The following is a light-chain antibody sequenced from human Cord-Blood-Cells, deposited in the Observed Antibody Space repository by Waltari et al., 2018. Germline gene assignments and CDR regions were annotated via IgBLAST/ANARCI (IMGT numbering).Light chain of an antibody. CDR3: AAWDDSLSGRV. V-gene: IGLV1-47*01. Sequence: QSVLTQPPSASGTPGQRVTISCSGSSSNIGSNYVYWYQQLPGTAPKLLIYRNQRPSGVPDRFSGSKSGTSASLAISGLRSGDEADYYCAAWDDSLSGRVFGGGTKLTVL. CDR2: RN. J-gene: IGLJ3*02. CDR1: SSNIGSNY.